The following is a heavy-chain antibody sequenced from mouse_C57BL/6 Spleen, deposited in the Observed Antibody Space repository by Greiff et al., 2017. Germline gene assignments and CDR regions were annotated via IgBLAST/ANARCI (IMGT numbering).Heavy chain of an antibody. CDR1: GYSFPGYY. CDR3: ARRFDYFYDAMDY. V-gene: IGHV1-42*01. D-gene: IGHD1-1*01. J-gene: IGHJ4*01. Sequence: VQLKESGPELVKPGASVKISCKASGYSFPGYYMNWVKPSPEKSLEWIGEINPSTGGTTYNQKFKAKATLTVDKSSSTAYMQLKSLTSEDSAVYYCARRFDYFYDAMDYWGQGTSVTVSS. CDR2: INPSTGGT.